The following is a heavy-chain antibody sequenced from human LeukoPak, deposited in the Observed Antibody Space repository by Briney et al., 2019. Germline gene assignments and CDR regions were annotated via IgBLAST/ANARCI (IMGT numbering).Heavy chain of an antibody. CDR3: ARLGMGLYYFDY. J-gene: IGHJ4*02. Sequence: SETLSLTCTVSGGSISSYYWSWIRQPPGKGLEWIGYIYYSGSTYYNPSLKSRVTISVDTSKNQFSLKLSSVTAADTAVYYCARLGMGLYYFDYWGQGTLVTVSS. V-gene: IGHV4-59*12. CDR2: IYYSGST. CDR1: GGSISSYY. D-gene: IGHD3-16*01.